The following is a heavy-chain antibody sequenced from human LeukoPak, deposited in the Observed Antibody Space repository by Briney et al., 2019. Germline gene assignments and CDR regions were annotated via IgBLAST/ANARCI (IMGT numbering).Heavy chain of an antibody. CDR3: ARDQSGTYCVDY. CDR2: ISYDGSAK. Sequence: GGSLRLSCAASGFTFSTFAIHWVRQAPGKGPEWVAFISYDGSAKYYADSVKGRFTISRDSSKNTVYLQMNNLGAEDTSLYYCARDQSGTYCVDYWGQGTLVTVSS. J-gene: IGHJ4*02. D-gene: IGHD1-26*01. CDR1: GFTFSTFA. V-gene: IGHV3-30*04.